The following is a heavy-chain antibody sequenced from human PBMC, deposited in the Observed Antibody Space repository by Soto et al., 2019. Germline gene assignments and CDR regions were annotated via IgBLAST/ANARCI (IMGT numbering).Heavy chain of an antibody. Sequence: PGGSLRLSCAASGFTFSSYAMSWVRQAQGKGLEWVSAISGSGGSTYYADSVKGRFTISRDNSKNTLYLQMNSLRAEDTAVYYCAKDDCSGGSCYLDNWFDPWGQGTLVTVSS. CDR1: GFTFSSYA. J-gene: IGHJ5*02. CDR3: AKDDCSGGSCYLDNWFDP. V-gene: IGHV3-23*01. D-gene: IGHD2-15*01. CDR2: ISGSGGST.